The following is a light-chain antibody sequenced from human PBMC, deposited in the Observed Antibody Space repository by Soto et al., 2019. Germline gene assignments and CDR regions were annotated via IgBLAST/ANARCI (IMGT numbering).Light chain of an antibody. V-gene: IGKV1-33*01. CDR2: DAS. CDR1: QDIRHH. Sequence: DIQMTQSPSSLSASVGDTVTITCQASQDIRHHLNSYQQKPGKALKLLIYDASNLHPGVPSRFRGSGSGTEFSFNITSLQPEDVATYYCQQYDDLPITFGQGTRLKIK. J-gene: IGKJ5*01. CDR3: QQYDDLPIT.